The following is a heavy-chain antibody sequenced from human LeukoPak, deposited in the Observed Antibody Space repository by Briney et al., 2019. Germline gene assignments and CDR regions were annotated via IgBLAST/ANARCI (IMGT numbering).Heavy chain of an antibody. Sequence: SVKVSCKASGGTFSSYAISWVRQAPGQGLEWMGGIIPIFGTANYAQKFQGRVTITADKSTSTAYMELSSLRSEDTAVYYCARGNCSGGSCYSDPHNWFDPWGQGTLVTVSS. CDR2: IIPIFGTA. CDR1: GGTFSSYA. CDR3: ARGNCSGGSCYSDPHNWFDP. V-gene: IGHV1-69*06. J-gene: IGHJ5*02. D-gene: IGHD2-15*01.